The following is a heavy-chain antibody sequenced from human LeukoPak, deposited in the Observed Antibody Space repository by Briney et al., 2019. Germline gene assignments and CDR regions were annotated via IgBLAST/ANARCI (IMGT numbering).Heavy chain of an antibody. CDR2: INPSSGGT. Sequence: GASVKVSCKASGYTFTGYYMHWVRQAPGQGLEWMGWINPSSGGTNYAQKFQGRVIMTRDTSISTAYMELSRLRSDDTAVYYCAAVESIAARPEDKRPFDYWGQGTLVTVYS. D-gene: IGHD6-6*01. V-gene: IGHV1-2*02. J-gene: IGHJ4*02. CDR1: GYTFTGYY. CDR3: AAVESIAARPEDKRPFDY.